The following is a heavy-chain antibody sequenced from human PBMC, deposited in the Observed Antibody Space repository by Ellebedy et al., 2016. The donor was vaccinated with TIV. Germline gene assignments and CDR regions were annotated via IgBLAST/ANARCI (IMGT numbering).Heavy chain of an antibody. CDR2: ISWNSARI. CDR3: SIEPWGEGATTGGLDF. J-gene: IGHJ4*02. Sequence: PGGSLRLSCAASGFTFDDYAMHWVRKAPGKGLEWVSSISWNSARIGYADSVKGRFTISRDNAKNSLYLQMNSLRPEDMAVYYCSIEPWGEGATTGGLDFWGQGTLVTVSS. V-gene: IGHV3-9*03. CDR1: GFTFDDYA. D-gene: IGHD1-26*01.